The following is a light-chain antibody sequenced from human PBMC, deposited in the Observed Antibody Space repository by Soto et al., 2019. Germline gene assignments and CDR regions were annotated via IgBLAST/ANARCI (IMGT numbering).Light chain of an antibody. CDR2: EVS. CDR1: SRDVGGYNY. J-gene: IGLJ3*02. CDR3: SSYTASSTWV. V-gene: IGLV2-14*01. Sequence: QSALTQPASVSGSPGQSITISCTGTSRDVGGYNYVSWYQISPGKAPKLIIYEVSNRPSGVSDRFSGSRSGNTASLVISGLQPEDEADYYCSSYTASSTWVFGGGTKVTVL.